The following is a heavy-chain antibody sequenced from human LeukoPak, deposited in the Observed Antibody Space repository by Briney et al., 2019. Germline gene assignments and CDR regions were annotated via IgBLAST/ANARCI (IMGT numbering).Heavy chain of an antibody. CDR1: GGSISSYY. V-gene: IGHV4-4*07. J-gene: IGHJ4*02. D-gene: IGHD2-15*01. CDR2: IYTSGST. CDR3: ASAYCSGGSCYFDY. Sequence: SETLSLTCTVSGGSISSYYWSWIRQPAGKGLEWIGRIYTSGSTNYNPSLKSRVTMSVDTSKNQFSLKLSSVTAADTAVYYCASAYCSGGSCYFDYWGQGTLVTVSS.